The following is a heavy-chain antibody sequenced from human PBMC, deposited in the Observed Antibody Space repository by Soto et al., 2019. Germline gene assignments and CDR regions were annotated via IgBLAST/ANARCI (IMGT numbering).Heavy chain of an antibody. J-gene: IGHJ4*02. CDR2: ISHSGST. D-gene: IGHD3-3*02. CDR3: AARHFWSRPWTDRRLDY. CDR1: VDSVNRSHW. V-gene: IGHV4-4*02. Sequence: SETRSLNCAVCVDSVNRSHWWKSVRRPPEKGLECIGQISHSGSTTHNTSFTSRVSISVDKSKNHFSLKLTPVTAADTAVYYCAARHFWSRPWTDRRLDYWGQGTLVTVSS.